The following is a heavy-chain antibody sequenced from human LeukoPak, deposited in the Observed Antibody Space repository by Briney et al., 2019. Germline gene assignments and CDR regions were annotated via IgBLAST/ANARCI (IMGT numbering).Heavy chain of an antibody. Sequence: GGSLRLSCAASGFTLSTYAMSWVRQTPGKGLEWVAATSSSDAGTYHADSVKGRFTISRDNSKNTLYLQMNSLRAEDTAVYYCAKEADIAAAGYYFDYWGQGTLVTVSS. CDR1: GFTLSTYA. D-gene: IGHD6-13*01. J-gene: IGHJ4*02. V-gene: IGHV3-23*01. CDR2: TSSSDAGT. CDR3: AKEADIAAAGYYFDY.